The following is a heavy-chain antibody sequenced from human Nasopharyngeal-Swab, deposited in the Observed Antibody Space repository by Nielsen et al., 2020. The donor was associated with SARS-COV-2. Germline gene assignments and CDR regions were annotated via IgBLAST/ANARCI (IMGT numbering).Heavy chain of an antibody. CDR2: IYYSGST. J-gene: IGHJ6*02. D-gene: IGHD1-26*01. V-gene: IGHV4-59*12. CDR1: GGSISSYY. Sequence: SETLSLTCTVSGGSISSYYWSWIRQPPGKGLEWIGYIYYSGSTNYNPSLKSRVTISVDTSKNQFSLKLSSVTAADTAVYYCARVRAWGLRYYYYGMDVWGQGTTVTVSS. CDR3: ARVRAWGLRYYYYGMDV.